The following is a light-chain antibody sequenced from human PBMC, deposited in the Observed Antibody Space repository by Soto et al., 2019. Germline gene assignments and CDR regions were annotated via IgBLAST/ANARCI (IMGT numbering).Light chain of an antibody. CDR2: DVS. CDR3: SSYSIITAYL. Sequence: QSALTQPPSVSGAPGQSITISCTGTSSNVGGYDYVSWYQLHPGKAPKLIVFDVSSRPSGVSYRFSGSKSGNTASLTISGLQAEDEADYFCSSYSIITAYLFGTGTKVTVL. V-gene: IGLV2-14*03. CDR1: SSNVGGYDY. J-gene: IGLJ1*01.